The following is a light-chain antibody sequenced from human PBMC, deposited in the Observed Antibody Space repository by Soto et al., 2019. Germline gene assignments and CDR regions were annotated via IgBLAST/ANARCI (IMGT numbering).Light chain of an antibody. V-gene: IGKV1-39*01. CDR3: QQSYSTPIT. CDR1: QTISNY. Sequence: DVQMTQSPSSVSASVGDRVTITCRASQTISNYLNWYQQKPGKAPKLLIYAASSLQSGVPSRFSGSGSGTDFTLTISSLQPEDFATFYCQQSYSTPITFGQGTRM. CDR2: AAS. J-gene: IGKJ5*01.